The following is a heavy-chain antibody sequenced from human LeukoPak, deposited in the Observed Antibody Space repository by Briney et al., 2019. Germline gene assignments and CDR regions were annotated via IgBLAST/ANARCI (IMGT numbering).Heavy chain of an antibody. Sequence: ASVKVSCKASGYTFTSYAMHWVRQAPGQRLEWMGWINAGNGNTKYSQKLQGRVTITRDTSASTAYMELSSLRSEDTAVYYCARSSALRYFDWLLSREGTDAFDIWGQGTMVTVSS. CDR2: INAGNGNT. CDR1: GYTFTSYA. CDR3: ARSSALRYFDWLLSREGTDAFDI. V-gene: IGHV1-3*01. J-gene: IGHJ3*02. D-gene: IGHD3-9*01.